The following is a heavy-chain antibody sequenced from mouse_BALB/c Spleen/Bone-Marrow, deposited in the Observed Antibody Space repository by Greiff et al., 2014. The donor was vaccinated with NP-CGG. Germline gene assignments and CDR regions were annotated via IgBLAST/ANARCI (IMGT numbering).Heavy chain of an antibody. Sequence: EVQLVESGGGLVKPGGSLKLSCAASGFTFSSYATSWVRQTPEKRLEWVATISSGGSYTYYPDSVKGRFTISRDNAKNTLYLQMSSLRSEDTATYYCARHGITRLLDYWGQGTTLTVSS. D-gene: IGHD2-4*01. CDR2: ISSGGSYT. CDR3: ARHGITRLLDY. J-gene: IGHJ2*01. V-gene: IGHV5-9-3*01. CDR1: GFTFSSYA.